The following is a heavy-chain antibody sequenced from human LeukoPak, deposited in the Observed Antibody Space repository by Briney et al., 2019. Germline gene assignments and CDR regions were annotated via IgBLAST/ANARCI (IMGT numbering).Heavy chain of an antibody. CDR3: TRVQRRDDYSNYGYDY. J-gene: IGHJ4*02. Sequence: PSETLSLTCTVSGASISSYYWSWIRQPPGKGLEWIGYTYYSGSTNYNTSLKSRVTISVDTSKNQFSLKLSSVTAADTALYYLTRVQRRDDYSNYGYDYWGQGTLVSVSS. CDR2: TYYSGST. V-gene: IGHV4-59*01. D-gene: IGHD4-11*01. CDR1: GASISSYY.